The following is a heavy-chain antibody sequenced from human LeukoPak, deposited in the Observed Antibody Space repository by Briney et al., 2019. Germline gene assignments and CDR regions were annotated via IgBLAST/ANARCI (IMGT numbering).Heavy chain of an antibody. CDR3: ARVAFKGDYYGMDV. CDR1: GGSIRSYY. J-gene: IGHJ6*02. V-gene: IGHV4-59*01. CDR2: IDYSGST. Sequence: SETLSLTCTVSGGSIRSYYWSWIRQPPGKGLEWIGYIDYSGSTIYNPSLKSRVTISVETSKNQFSLKLRSVSGADTALYYCARVAFKGDYYGMDVWGQGTTVIVSS.